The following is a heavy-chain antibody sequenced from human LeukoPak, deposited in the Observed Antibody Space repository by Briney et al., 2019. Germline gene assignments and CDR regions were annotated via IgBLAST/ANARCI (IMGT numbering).Heavy chain of an antibody. V-gene: IGHV1-8*01. J-gene: IGHJ4*02. CDR2: MHPNSDDT. Sequence: ASVKVSCKASGYTFTNNDIHWVRQATGQGLEWMGWMHPNSDDTGYAQKFQGRVTMTRNTSISTAYMELSSLRPEDTAVYYCARHFGTGDNFDYRGQGTLVTVSS. D-gene: IGHD1-1*01. CDR1: GYTFTNND. CDR3: ARHFGTGDNFDY.